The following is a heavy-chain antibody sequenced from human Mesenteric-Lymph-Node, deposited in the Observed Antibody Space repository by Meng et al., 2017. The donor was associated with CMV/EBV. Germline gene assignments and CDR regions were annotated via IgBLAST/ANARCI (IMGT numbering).Heavy chain of an antibody. CDR1: GFTFDDYT. CDR3: VKDPELYY. V-gene: IGHV3-43*01. CDR2: ISWDGGST. Sequence: GGSLRLSCAASGFTFDDYTMHWVPQAPGKGLEWVSLISWDGGSTYYADSVKGRFTISRDNSKNSFYLQMNSLRPEDTALYYCVKDPELYYWGQGTLVTVSS. D-gene: IGHD3-10*01. J-gene: IGHJ4*02.